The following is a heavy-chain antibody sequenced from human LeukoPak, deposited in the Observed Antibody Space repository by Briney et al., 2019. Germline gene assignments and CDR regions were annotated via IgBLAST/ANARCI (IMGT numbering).Heavy chain of an antibody. Sequence: PSETLSLTCTVSGGSISSYYWSWIRQPPGKGLEWIGYIYYSGSTNYNPSLKSRVTISVDTSKNQFSLKLSSVTAAGTAVYYCARGTTVTSDYWGQGTLVTVSS. CDR3: ARGTTVTSDY. J-gene: IGHJ4*02. V-gene: IGHV4-59*01. CDR2: IYYSGST. CDR1: GGSISSYY. D-gene: IGHD4-11*01.